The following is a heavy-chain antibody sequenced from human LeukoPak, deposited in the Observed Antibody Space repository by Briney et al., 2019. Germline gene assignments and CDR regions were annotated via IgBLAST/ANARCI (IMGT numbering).Heavy chain of an antibody. CDR2: IKGDGSSA. J-gene: IGHJ4*02. D-gene: IGHD3/OR15-3a*01. V-gene: IGHV3-74*01. Sequence: GGSLRLSCAASGFTFSSYWMHWVRQAPGKGLVWVSCIKGDGSSANYADSVKGRFTISRDNAKNTLYLQMNSLRAEDTAVYYCARDHVWFGLDYGGQGTLVTVSS. CDR1: GFTFSSYW. CDR3: ARDHVWFGLDY.